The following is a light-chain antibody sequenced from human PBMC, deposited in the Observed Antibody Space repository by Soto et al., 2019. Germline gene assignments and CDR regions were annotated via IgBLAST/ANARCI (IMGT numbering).Light chain of an antibody. V-gene: IGLV1-40*01. CDR3: QAYDNILSGPL. J-gene: IGLJ3*02. CDR2: KNN. Sequence: QSVLTQPPSVSGAPGQTATRSCTGSGSNVGASYDVHWYQVLPGAGQRLLIYKNNNRPSGVPDRFSGSKSGTSAFLAITGLRAEDEADYYCQAYDNILSGPLFGGGTQLTLL. CDR1: GSNVGASYD.